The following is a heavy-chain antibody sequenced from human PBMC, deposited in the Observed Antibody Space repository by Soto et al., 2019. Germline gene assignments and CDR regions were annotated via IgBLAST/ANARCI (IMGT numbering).Heavy chain of an antibody. CDR3: ARFPPIYDILTDSYGMDV. J-gene: IGHJ6*02. CDR1: GYSFTSYW. Sequence: RGESLKISCKGSGYSFTSYWISWVRQMPGKGLEWMGRIDPSDSYTNYSPSFQGHVTISADKSISTAYLQWSSLKASETAMYYCARFPPIYDILTDSYGMDVWGQGTTVTVSS. V-gene: IGHV5-10-1*01. CDR2: IDPSDSYT. D-gene: IGHD3-9*01.